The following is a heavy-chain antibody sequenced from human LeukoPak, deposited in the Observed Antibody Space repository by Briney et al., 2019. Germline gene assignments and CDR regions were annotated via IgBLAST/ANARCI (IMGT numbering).Heavy chain of an antibody. CDR1: GDIFTGYY. D-gene: IGHD5-18*01. Sequence: ASVKVSCKVSGDIFTGYYIHWVRQAPGQGLEWLGWISPKDGGTKYAQNFQGRVTLTSESSIVTAYMELRRLRSDDTAVYYCARDMEDTAMVTRDYWGQGTLVTVSS. J-gene: IGHJ4*02. CDR3: ARDMEDTAMVTRDY. V-gene: IGHV1-2*02. CDR2: ISPKDGGT.